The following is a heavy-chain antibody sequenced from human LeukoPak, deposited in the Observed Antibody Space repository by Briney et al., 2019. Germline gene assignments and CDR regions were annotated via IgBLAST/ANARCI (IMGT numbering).Heavy chain of an antibody. CDR1: GGTFSSYA. D-gene: IGHD2-2*01. V-gene: IGHV1-69*04. J-gene: IGHJ4*02. Sequence: SVKVSCKASGGTFSSYAISWVRQAPGQGLEGMGRIIPILGIANYAQKFQGRVTITADKSTSTAYMELSSLRSEDTAVYYCARGVVCSSTSCYQLDYWGQGTLVTVSS. CDR3: ARGVVCSSTSCYQLDY. CDR2: IIPILGIA.